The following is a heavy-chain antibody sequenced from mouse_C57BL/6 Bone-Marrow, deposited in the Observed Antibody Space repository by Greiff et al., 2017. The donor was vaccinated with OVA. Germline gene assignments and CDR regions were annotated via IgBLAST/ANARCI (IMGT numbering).Heavy chain of an antibody. J-gene: IGHJ4*01. CDR1: GFTFSNYW. D-gene: IGHD2-3*01. CDR3: TRDGYMRGNYAMDY. Sequence: EVNVVESGGGLVQPGGSMKLSCVASGFTFSNYWMNWVRQSPEKGLEWVAQIRLKSDNYATHYAESVKGRFTISRDDSKSSVYLQMNNLRAEDTGIYYCTRDGYMRGNYAMDYWGQGTSVTVSS. V-gene: IGHV6-3*01. CDR2: IRLKSDNYAT.